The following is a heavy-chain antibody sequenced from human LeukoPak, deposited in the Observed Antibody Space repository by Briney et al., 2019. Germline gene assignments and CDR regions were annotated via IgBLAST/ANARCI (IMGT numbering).Heavy chain of an antibody. V-gene: IGHV1-2*02. CDR3: AREPPSGSYYGY. CDR1: GYTFTGYY. D-gene: IGHD1-26*01. Sequence: GASVKFSCKASGYTFTGYYMHWVRQAPGQGLEWMGWINPNSGGTNYAQKFQGRVTMTRDTSISTAYMELSRLRSDDTAVYYCAREPPSGSYYGYWGQGTLVTVSS. CDR2: INPNSGGT. J-gene: IGHJ4*02.